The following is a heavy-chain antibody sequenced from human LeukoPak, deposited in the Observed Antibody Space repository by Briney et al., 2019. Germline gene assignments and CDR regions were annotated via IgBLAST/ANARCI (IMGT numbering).Heavy chain of an antibody. CDR3: ARPSLGD. CDR2: IYYSGST. V-gene: IGHV4-59*01. J-gene: IGHJ4*02. Sequence: PSETLSLTCTVSGGSISSYYWSWIRQPPGKGLEWIGYIYYSGSTNYNPSLKSRVTISVDTSKNQFSLKLSSVTAADTAVYYCARPSLGDWGQGTLVTVSS. D-gene: IGHD3-16*01. CDR1: GGSISSYY.